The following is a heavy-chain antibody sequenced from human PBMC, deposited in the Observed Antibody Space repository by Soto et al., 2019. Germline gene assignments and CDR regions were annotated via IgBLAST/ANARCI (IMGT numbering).Heavy chain of an antibody. Sequence: SVKVSCKASGGTFSSYAISWVRQAPGQGLEWMGGIIPIFGTANYAQKFQGRVTITADKSTSTDYMELSSLRSEDPAVYYCARDYDSSGSSDYWGQGTLVTVSS. J-gene: IGHJ4*02. CDR3: ARDYDSSGSSDY. V-gene: IGHV1-69*06. D-gene: IGHD3-22*01. CDR1: GGTFSSYA. CDR2: IIPIFGTA.